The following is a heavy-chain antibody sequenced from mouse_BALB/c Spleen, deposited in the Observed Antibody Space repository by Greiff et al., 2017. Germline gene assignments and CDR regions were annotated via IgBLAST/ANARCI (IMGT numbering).Heavy chain of an antibody. CDR2: ISSGGSYT. CDR1: GFTFSSYT. J-gene: IGHJ3*01. CDR3: TVTTATEAWFAY. Sequence: EVKLVESGGGLVKPGGSLKLSCAASGFTFSSYTMSWVRQTPEKRLEWVATISSGGSYTYYPDSVKGRFTISRDNAKNTLYLQMSSLKSEDTAMYYCTVTTATEAWFAYWGQGTLVTVSA. V-gene: IGHV5-6-4*01. D-gene: IGHD1-2*01.